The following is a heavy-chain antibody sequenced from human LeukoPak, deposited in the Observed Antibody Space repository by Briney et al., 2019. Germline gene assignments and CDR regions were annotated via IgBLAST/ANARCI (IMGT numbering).Heavy chain of an antibody. CDR2: IYTSGST. CDR3: ARAMWRDGYNWNWFDP. V-gene: IGHV4-4*07. D-gene: IGHD5-24*01. CDR1: GGSISSYY. J-gene: IGHJ5*02. Sequence: PSETLSLTCTVSGGSISSYYWSWIRQPAGKGLEWIGRIYTSGSTNYNPSLKSRVTMSVDTSKNQFSLKLSSVTAADTAVYYCARAMWRDGYNWNWFDPWGQGTLVTVSS.